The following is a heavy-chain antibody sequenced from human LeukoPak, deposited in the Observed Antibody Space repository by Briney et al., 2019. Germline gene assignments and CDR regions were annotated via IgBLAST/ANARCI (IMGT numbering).Heavy chain of an antibody. D-gene: IGHD3-16*01. CDR1: GFTFSNYG. J-gene: IGHJ4*02. CDR2: IRYDATNK. CDR3: AKDKIWGEDYFDY. V-gene: IGHV3-30*02. Sequence: GGSLKLSCAASGFTFSNYGMHWVRQAPGKGLEWVAFIRYDATNKYYADSVKGRFTMSRDNSKNTLYLQMNSLRVEDTAVYYCAKDKIWGEDYFDYWGQGTLVTVSS.